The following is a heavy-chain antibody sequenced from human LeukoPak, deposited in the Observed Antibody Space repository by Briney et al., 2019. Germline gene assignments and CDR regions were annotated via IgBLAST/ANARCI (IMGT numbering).Heavy chain of an antibody. V-gene: IGHV4-34*01. CDR1: GGPFSGYY. CDR2: INHSGST. Sequence: SETLSLTCAVYGGPFSGYYWSWIRQPPGKGLEWIGEINHSGSTNYNPSLKSRVTISVDTSKNQFSLKLSSVTAADTAVYYCARGRQHIVVVTADRGWFDPWGQGTLVTVSS. CDR3: ARGRQHIVVVTADRGWFDP. J-gene: IGHJ5*02. D-gene: IGHD2-21*02.